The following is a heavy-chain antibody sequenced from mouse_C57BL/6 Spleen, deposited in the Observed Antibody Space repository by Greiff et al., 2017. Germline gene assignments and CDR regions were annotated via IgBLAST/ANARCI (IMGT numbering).Heavy chain of an antibody. CDR1: GYTFTSYW. J-gene: IGHJ1*03. D-gene: IGHD1-1*01. V-gene: IGHV1-64*01. CDR3: ARAVDWYFDV. Sequence: QVQLQQPGAELVKPGASVKLSCKASGYTFTSYWMHWVKQRPGQGLEWIGMIHPNSGSTNYNEKFKSKATLTVDKSSNTAYLQLSSLTSEDTAVYYCARAVDWYFDVWGTGTTVTVSS. CDR2: IHPNSGST.